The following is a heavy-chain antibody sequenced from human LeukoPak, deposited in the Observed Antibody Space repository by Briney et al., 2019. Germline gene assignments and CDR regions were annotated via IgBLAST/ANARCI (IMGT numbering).Heavy chain of an antibody. CDR1: GGSFSGYY. Sequence: SETLSLTCAVYGGSFSGYYWSWIRQPPGKGLEWIGEINHSGSTNYNPSLKSRVTISVDTSKDQFSLKLSSVTAADTAVYYCARDSPDIVATIYWFDPWGQGTLVTVSS. D-gene: IGHD5-12*01. CDR2: INHSGST. J-gene: IGHJ5*02. CDR3: ARDSPDIVATIYWFDP. V-gene: IGHV4-34*01.